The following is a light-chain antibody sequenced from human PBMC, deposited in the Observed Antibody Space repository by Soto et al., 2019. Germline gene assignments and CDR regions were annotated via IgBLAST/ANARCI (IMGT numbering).Light chain of an antibody. CDR1: SSNIGSYT. V-gene: IGLV1-44*01. J-gene: IGLJ2*01. CDR2: SNN. Sequence: QSVLTQPPSASETPGQRVSISCSGSSSNIGSYTVNWYQQLPGTAPKLLIYSNNQRPSGVPDRFSGSKSGTSASLAISGLQSEDEANYYCATWDDSLAGVVFGGGTKLTVL. CDR3: ATWDDSLAGVV.